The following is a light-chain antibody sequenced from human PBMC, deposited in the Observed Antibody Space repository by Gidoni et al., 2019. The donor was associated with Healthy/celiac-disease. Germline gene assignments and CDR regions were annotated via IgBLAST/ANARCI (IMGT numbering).Light chain of an antibody. CDR3: QQRSNWPRGVT. J-gene: IGKJ3*01. V-gene: IGKV3-11*01. CDR1: QSVSSY. Sequence: EIVLTQSPATLSLSPGERATLSCRASQSVSSYLAWYQQKPGQAPRLLIYDASNRATGIPARFSGSVSGTDFTLTISSLEPEDFAVYYCQQRSNWPRGVTFGPXTKVDIK. CDR2: DAS.